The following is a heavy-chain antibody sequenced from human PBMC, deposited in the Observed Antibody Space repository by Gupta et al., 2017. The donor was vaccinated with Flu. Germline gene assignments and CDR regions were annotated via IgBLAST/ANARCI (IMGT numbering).Heavy chain of an antibody. J-gene: IGHJ4*02. CDR1: GFTFSSYS. D-gene: IGHD6-19*01. V-gene: IGHV3-21*01. CDR3: ARVTPPLAVAGRSDY. Sequence: EVQLVESGGGLVKPGGSLRLSCAASGFTFSSYSMNWVRQAPGKGLEWVSSISSSSSYIYYADSVKGRFTISRDNAKNSLYLQMNSLRAEDTAVYYCARVTPPLAVAGRSDYWGQGTLVTVSS. CDR2: ISSSSSYI.